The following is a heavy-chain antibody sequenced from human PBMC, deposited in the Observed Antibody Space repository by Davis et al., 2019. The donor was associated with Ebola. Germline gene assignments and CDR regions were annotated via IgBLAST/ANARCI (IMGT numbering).Heavy chain of an antibody. Sequence: GGSLRLSCAASGFTFSSYSMNWVRQAPGKGLEWVSYISSSSSTIYYADSVKGRFTISRDNAKNSLYLQMNSLRAEDTAVYYCASYVAVAGFIYWGQGTLVTVSS. CDR2: ISSSSSTI. V-gene: IGHV3-48*04. CDR3: ASYVAVAGFIY. D-gene: IGHD6-19*01. J-gene: IGHJ4*02. CDR1: GFTFSSYS.